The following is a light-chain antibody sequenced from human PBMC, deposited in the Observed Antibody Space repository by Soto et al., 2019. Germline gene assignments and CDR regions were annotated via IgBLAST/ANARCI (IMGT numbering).Light chain of an antibody. Sequence: QLVLTQPPSVSGAPRQRVTISCTGSSSNIGAGYDVHWYQQLPGTAPKLLIYGNSNRPSGVPDRFSGSKSGTSASLAITGLQAEDEADYYCQSYDSSLRGVFGGGTKLTVL. CDR1: SSNIGAGYD. CDR3: QSYDSSLRGV. J-gene: IGLJ2*01. CDR2: GNS. V-gene: IGLV1-40*01.